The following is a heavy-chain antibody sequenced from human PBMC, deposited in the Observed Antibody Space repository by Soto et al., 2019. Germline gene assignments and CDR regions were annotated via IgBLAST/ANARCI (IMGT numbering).Heavy chain of an antibody. CDR3: ARDRGYYGPGSYPESYNCSGP. CDR2: ISYDGSNK. D-gene: IGHD3-10*01. V-gene: IGHV3-30-3*01. J-gene: IGHJ5*02. Sequence: QVQLVESGGGVVQPGRSLRLSCAASGFTFSSYAMHWVRQAPGKGLEWVAVISYDGSNKYYADSVKGRFTISIDNSKNTLYLQMNSLRAEDKAVYYCARDRGYYGPGSYPESYNCSGPWGQGTLFTVSS. CDR1: GFTFSSYA.